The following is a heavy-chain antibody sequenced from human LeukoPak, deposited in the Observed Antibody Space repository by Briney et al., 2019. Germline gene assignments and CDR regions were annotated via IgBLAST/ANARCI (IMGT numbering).Heavy chain of an antibody. Sequence: PGGSLRLSCAASGFTFSSFAMHWVRQAPGKGLEWVAVISHDGSNKYYADSVKGRFTISRDNSKNTLYLQMNSLRAEDTAVYYCVRPGYCSSISCPLRPGNWFDPWGQGTLVTVSS. CDR3: VRPGYCSSISCPLRPGNWFDP. CDR2: ISHDGSNK. D-gene: IGHD2-2*01. V-gene: IGHV3-30-3*01. CDR1: GFTFSSFA. J-gene: IGHJ5*02.